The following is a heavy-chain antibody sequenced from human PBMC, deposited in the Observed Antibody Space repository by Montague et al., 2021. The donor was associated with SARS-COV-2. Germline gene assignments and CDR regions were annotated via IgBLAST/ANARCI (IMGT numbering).Heavy chain of an antibody. V-gene: IGHV4-34*01. CDR1: GGSFSGYY. CDR3: ARGRKRITVVRGVIIDWFDP. CDR2: INYGGST. D-gene: IGHD3-10*01. J-gene: IGHJ5*02. Sequence: SETLSLTCAVYGGSFSGYYWSWIRQPPGKGLEWIGEINYGGSTNYNPSXXSRVTISVDTSKNQFSLKLSSVTAADTAVYYCARGRKRITVVRGVIIDWFDPWGQGTLVTVSS.